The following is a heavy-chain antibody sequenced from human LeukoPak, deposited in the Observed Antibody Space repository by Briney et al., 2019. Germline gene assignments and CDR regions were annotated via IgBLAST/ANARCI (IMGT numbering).Heavy chain of an antibody. CDR1: GFTFSSYW. V-gene: IGHV3-66*01. Sequence: GGSLRLSCAASGFTFSSYWMSRVRQAPGKGLEWVSVIYTSGDTYYADSVKGRFTISRDSSKNTLYLQMNTLRTEDTAVYYCVRVRYSGSWFPVPNFDCWGQGTLVTVSS. CDR2: IYTSGDT. CDR3: VRVRYSGSWFPVPNFDC. D-gene: IGHD1-26*01. J-gene: IGHJ4*02.